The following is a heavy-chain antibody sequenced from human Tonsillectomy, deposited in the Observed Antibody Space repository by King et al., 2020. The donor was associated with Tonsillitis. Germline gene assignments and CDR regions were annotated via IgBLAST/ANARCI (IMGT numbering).Heavy chain of an antibody. Sequence: VQLVESGGGVVQPGRSLSLSCAASGFGFSSYGMHWVRQAPGKGLEWVAVISFDGSRKNYADSVKGRFTIFRDGSKNTLFLQMNSLRADDTAVYYCARERLYSSGWGIDHWGQGTLLSVSS. V-gene: IGHV3-33*05. CDR3: ARERLYSSGWGIDH. D-gene: IGHD6-19*01. J-gene: IGHJ4*02. CDR1: GFGFSSYG. CDR2: ISFDGSRK.